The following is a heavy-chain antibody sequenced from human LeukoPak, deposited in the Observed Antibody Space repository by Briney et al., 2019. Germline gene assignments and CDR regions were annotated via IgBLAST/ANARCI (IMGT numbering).Heavy chain of an antibody. D-gene: IGHD5-24*01. CDR3: ARGGWLQFIDY. CDR1: GFSISSYY. Sequence: SETLSLTCTVSGFSISSYYWRWIRQPPGKGLEWIGYIYYSGSTNYNPSLKRRVTITVDTSKNQYSLKLSSVAAADTAVYYCARGGWLQFIDYWGQGTLVTVSS. CDR2: IYYSGST. J-gene: IGHJ4*02. V-gene: IGHV4-59*12.